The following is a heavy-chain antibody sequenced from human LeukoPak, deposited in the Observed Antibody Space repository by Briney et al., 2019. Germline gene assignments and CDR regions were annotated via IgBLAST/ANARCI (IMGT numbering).Heavy chain of an antibody. J-gene: IGHJ4*02. Sequence: GASVKLSCKASGYTFTSYYMHWVRQAPGQGLEWMGIIKPSGGSTSYAQKFQGRVTMTTDTSTSTVYMELSSLRSEDTAVYYCAREMYSSSSKVYYFDYWGQGTLVTVSS. CDR2: IKPSGGST. D-gene: IGHD6-6*01. CDR1: GYTFTSYY. V-gene: IGHV1-46*01. CDR3: AREMYSSSSKVYYFDY.